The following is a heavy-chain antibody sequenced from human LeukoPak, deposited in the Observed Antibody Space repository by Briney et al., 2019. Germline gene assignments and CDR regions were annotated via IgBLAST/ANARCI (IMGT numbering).Heavy chain of an antibody. CDR2: INPSGGST. CDR3: ASIAVAGWSY. V-gene: IGHV1-46*01. J-gene: IGHJ4*02. Sequence: GASVKVSCKASGYTFTSYYMHWMRQAPGQGLEWMGIINPSGGSTSYAQKFQGRVTMTRDTSTSTVYMELSSLRSEDTAVYYCASIAVAGWSYWGQGTLVTVSS. CDR1: GYTFTSYY. D-gene: IGHD6-19*01.